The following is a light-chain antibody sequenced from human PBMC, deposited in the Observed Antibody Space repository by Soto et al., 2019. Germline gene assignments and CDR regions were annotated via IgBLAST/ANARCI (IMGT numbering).Light chain of an antibody. J-gene: IGKJ1*01. CDR1: QSVSSN. V-gene: IGKV3-15*01. CDR2: GAS. Sequence: EIVMTQSPATLSVSPGERATLSCRASQSVSSNLAWYQQKPGQAPRLLIYGASTRATGIPARFSGSGSGTDFTLTISRLEPEDFALYYCHQYDSWTFGQGTKV. CDR3: HQYDSWT.